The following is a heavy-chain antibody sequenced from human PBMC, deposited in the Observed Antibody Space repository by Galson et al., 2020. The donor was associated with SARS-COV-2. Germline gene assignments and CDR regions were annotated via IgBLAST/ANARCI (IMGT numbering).Heavy chain of an antibody. V-gene: IGHV4-61*02. CDR2: FYTSGST. J-gene: IGHJ5*02. Sequence: SETLSLTCTVSGGSISSASYYWSWIRQPAGKGLEWIGRFYTSGSTYYNPSLKNRVTISVDTSKNQFSLKLSSVTAADTAVYYCARASFDILTGYLGASYWFDPWGQGTLVTVSS. D-gene: IGHD3-9*01. CDR3: ARASFDILTGYLGASYWFDP. CDR1: GGSISSASYY.